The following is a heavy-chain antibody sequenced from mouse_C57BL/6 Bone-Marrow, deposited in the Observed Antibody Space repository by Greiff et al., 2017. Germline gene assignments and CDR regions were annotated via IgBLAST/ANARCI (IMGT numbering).Heavy chain of an antibody. Sequence: EVNVVESGGGLVQPGGSLKLSCAASGFTFSDYGMAWVRQAPRKGPAWVAFISNLAYSIYYADTVTGRFTISRENAKNTLYLEMSSLRSEDTAMYYCARPMDYWGQGTSVTVSS. CDR3: ARPMDY. CDR1: GFTFSDYG. V-gene: IGHV5-15*01. J-gene: IGHJ4*01. CDR2: ISNLAYSI.